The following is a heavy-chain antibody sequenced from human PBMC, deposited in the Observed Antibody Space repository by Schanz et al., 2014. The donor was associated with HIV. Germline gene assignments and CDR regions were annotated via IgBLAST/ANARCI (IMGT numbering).Heavy chain of an antibody. J-gene: IGHJ3*02. V-gene: IGHV3-7*01. D-gene: IGHD3-22*01. CDR1: GFTFKTYW. Sequence: EVQLLESGGGLVQPGGLLRLSCAASGFTFKTYWMTWVRQAPGKGLEMVANMNQDGSRKYYVDSVKGRFTISRDNAANSLFLQMNSLRAEDTAVYYCVHDDSDNDGFDMWGQGTMVTVSS. CDR3: VHDDSDNDGFDM. CDR2: MNQDGSRK.